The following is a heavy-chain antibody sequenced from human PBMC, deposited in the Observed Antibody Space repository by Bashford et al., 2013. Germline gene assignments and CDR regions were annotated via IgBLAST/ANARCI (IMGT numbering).Heavy chain of an antibody. CDR2: IGGSGTTT. D-gene: IGHD3-22*01. CDR1: GFTFSSYA. Sequence: GGSLRLSCAASGFTFSSYAMTWVRQAPGKGLEWVSAIGGSGTTTYYADSVKGRFTISRDNSKNTLHLQMNSLKADDTAVYFCAKDTPSSHSGFYGTSDYWGQGTLVTVSS. J-gene: IGHJ4*02. CDR3: AKDTPSSHSGFYGTSDY. V-gene: IGHV3-23*01.